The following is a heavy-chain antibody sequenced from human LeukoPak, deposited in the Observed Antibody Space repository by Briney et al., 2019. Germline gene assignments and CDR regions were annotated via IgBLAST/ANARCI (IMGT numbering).Heavy chain of an antibody. CDR1: GYTFTSYD. Sequence: ARVKVSCKASGYTFTSYDINWVRQATGQGLEWMGWMNPNSGNTGYAQKFQGRVTMTRNTSISTAYMELSSLRSEDTAVYYCARGLYIAVGAFDIWGQGTMVTVSS. V-gene: IGHV1-8*01. CDR2: MNPNSGNT. J-gene: IGHJ3*02. D-gene: IGHD5-12*01. CDR3: ARGLYIAVGAFDI.